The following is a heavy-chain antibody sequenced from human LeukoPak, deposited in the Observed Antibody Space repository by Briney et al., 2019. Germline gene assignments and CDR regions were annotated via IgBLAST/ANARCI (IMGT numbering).Heavy chain of an antibody. J-gene: IGHJ4*02. CDR3: ARDLGWILFDY. CDR1: GFTFSTYW. CDR2: IRPEGTTT. D-gene: IGHD2-2*03. Sequence: GSLRLSCAASGFTFSTYWMHWVRQAPGKGLVWVSRIRPEGTTTAYADSVKGRFTISRDNAKNTLFLQMNSLSAEDTAVYYCARDLGWILFDYWGQGTLVTVSS. V-gene: IGHV3-74*03.